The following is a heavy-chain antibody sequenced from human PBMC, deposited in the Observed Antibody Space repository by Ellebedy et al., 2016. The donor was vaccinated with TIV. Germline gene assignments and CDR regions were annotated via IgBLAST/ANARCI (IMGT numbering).Heavy chain of an antibody. CDR1: GFTFSSYS. CDR2: ISSSSSYI. V-gene: IGHV3-21*01. CDR3: ARGQLVPQFDY. Sequence: GESLKISCAASGFTFSSYSMNWVRQAPGKGLEWVSSISSSSSYIYYADSVKGRFTISRDNAKNSLYLQMNSLRAEDTAVYYCARGQLVPQFDYWGQGTLVTVSS. D-gene: IGHD6-6*01. J-gene: IGHJ4*02.